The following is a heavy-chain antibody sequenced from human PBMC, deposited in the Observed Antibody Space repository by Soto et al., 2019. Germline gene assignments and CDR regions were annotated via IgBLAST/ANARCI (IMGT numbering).Heavy chain of an antibody. J-gene: IGHJ3*02. V-gene: IGHV3-72*01. CDR1: GFTISDHY. Sequence: PGGSLRLSCAASGFTISDHYMDWVRQAPGKGLEWVGRTTDKANSYTTEYAASVKGRFTISRDDSKTSLYLQMNSLKTEDTAVYYCARVRFYAFDIWGQGTMVTVSS. CDR2: TTDKANSYTT. CDR3: ARVRFYAFDI.